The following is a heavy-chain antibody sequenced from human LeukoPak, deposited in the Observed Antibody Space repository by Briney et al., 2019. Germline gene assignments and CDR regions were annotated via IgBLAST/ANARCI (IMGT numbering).Heavy chain of an antibody. CDR2: ISSSSSSI. CDR3: ARLADYGNYGPREYLDF. CDR1: GFTFSNYG. J-gene: IGHJ4*02. D-gene: IGHD4-11*01. Sequence: GGSLRLSCAASGFTFSNYGMNWVRQAPGKGLEWVSSISSSSSSIYYADSLKGRFTISRDDAKTSLYLQMNSLRAEDTAVYYCARLADYGNYGPREYLDFWGQGTLVTVSS. V-gene: IGHV3-21*01.